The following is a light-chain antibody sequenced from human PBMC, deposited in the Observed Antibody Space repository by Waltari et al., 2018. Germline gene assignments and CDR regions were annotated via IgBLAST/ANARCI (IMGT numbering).Light chain of an antibody. V-gene: IGLV2-14*01. CDR3: SSYTSSSTLV. CDR2: EVS. J-gene: IGLJ2*01. Sequence: QSALTQPASVSGSPGQSITISCTGTSSDVGGYNYVSWYQQHPGKAPKLMIYEVSNRASGVSNRFSGSKSGNTASLTISGLQAEDDADYYCSSYTSSSTLVFGGGTKLTVL. CDR1: SSDVGGYNY.